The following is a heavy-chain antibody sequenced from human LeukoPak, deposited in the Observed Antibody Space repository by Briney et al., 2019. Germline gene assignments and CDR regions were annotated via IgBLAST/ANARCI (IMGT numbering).Heavy chain of an antibody. CDR2: ISSSSSTI. D-gene: IGHD2-2*02. CDR1: GFTFSSYS. V-gene: IGHV3-48*04. J-gene: IGHJ6*03. CDR3: ARPNDCSSTSCYTDYYYYMDV. Sequence: GGSLRLSCAASGFTFSSYSMSWVRQAPGKGLEWVSYISSSSSTIYYADSVKGRFTISRDNAKNSLYLQMNSLRAEDTAVYYCARPNDCSSTSCYTDYYYYMDVWGKGTTVTVSS.